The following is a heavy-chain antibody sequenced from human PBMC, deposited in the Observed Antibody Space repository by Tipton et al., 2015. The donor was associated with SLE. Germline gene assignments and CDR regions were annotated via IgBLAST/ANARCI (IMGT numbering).Heavy chain of an antibody. Sequence: LRLSCTVSGGSISSGSYYWSWIRQPAGKGLEWIGRIYTSGSTNYNPSLKSRVTISVDTSKNQFSLKLSSVTAADTAVYYCARDRYDSSGYYLDYWGQGTLVTVSS. CDR1: GGSISSGSYY. V-gene: IGHV4-61*02. CDR3: ARDRYDSSGYYLDY. J-gene: IGHJ4*02. CDR2: IYTSGST. D-gene: IGHD3-22*01.